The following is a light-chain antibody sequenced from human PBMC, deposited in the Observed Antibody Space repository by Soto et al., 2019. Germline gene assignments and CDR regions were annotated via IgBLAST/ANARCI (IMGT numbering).Light chain of an antibody. CDR2: DVN. J-gene: IGLJ1*01. Sequence: QSALTQPRSVSGSPGQSVTVSCTGTSSDVGGHNYVSWYQQHPGKAPKLMISDVNKRPSGVPDRFSGSKSGNTASLTISGLQAEDEADYYSCSFAGRIFVFGTGTKLTVL. CDR3: CSFAGRIFV. CDR1: SSDVGGHNY. V-gene: IGLV2-11*01.